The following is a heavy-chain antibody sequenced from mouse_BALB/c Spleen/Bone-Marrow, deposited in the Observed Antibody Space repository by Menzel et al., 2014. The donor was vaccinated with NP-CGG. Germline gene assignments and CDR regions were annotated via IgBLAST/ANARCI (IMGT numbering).Heavy chain of an antibody. D-gene: IGHD2-5*01. CDR3: ARDVGYSNYFVY. Sequence: EVKVVESGGGLVQPGGSLRLSCAASGFTFSDYYMEWVRQPPGKRLEWIAASRNKANDYTTEYSASVRGRFTVSRDNSQSILYLKINALRAENTTIYYCARDVGYSNYFVYWGQGTPVTVSS. CDR2: SRNKANDYTT. CDR1: GFTFSDYY. V-gene: IGHV7-1*02. J-gene: IGHJ3*01.